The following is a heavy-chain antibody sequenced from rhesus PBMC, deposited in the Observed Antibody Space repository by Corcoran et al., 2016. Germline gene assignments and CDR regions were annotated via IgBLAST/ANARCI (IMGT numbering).Heavy chain of an antibody. J-gene: IGHJ4*01. CDR2: ISSSSGST. CDR1: GGSISSNY. CDR3: ASDWSSRY. V-gene: IGHV4-173*01. D-gene: IGHD6-13*01. Sequence: QLQLQESGPGLVKPSETLSLTCTVSGGSISSNYWSWIRQSPGKGLEWIGRISSSSGSTDYHPSLKSRVTISPDTSKNQCSLKLTSVTAAATAVYFCASDWSSRYWGQGVLVTVSS.